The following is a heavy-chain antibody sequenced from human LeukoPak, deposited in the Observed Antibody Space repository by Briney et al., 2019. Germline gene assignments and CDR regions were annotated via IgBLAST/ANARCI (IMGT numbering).Heavy chain of an antibody. D-gene: IGHD4-23*01. CDR3: ARDFYGGKGYYGMDV. J-gene: IGHJ6*02. Sequence: SETLSLTCTVSGGSISSGSYYWSWIRQPAGKGLEWIGRIYTSGSTNYNPSLKSRVTISVDTSKNQFSLKPSSVTAADTAVYYCARDFYGGKGYYGMDVWGQGTTVTVSS. V-gene: IGHV4-61*02. CDR2: IYTSGST. CDR1: GGSISSGSYY.